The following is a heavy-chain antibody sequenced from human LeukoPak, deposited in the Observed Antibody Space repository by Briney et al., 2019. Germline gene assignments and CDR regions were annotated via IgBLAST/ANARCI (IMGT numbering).Heavy chain of an antibody. CDR2: ISASGTIT. V-gene: IGHV3-48*03. CDR1: GFTFSSYE. J-gene: IGHJ6*04. CDR3: ARDGTPIHGSGWVYMDV. D-gene: IGHD6-25*01. Sequence: GGSLRLSCAASGFTFSSYEMNGVRQAPGRGLEGISYISASGTITHYADSVEGRFTISRDNAKNSLYLQMNSLRAEDTAVYYCARDGTPIHGSGWVYMDVWGKGTTVTISS.